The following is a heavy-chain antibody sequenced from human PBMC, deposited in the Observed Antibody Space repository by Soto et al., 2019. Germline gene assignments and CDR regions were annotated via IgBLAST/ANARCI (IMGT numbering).Heavy chain of an antibody. V-gene: IGHV4-30-2*01. Sequence: QLQLQESGSGLVKPSQTLSLTCAVSGGSISSGGYSWSWIRQPPGKGLEWIGYIYHSGSTYYNPSLKSRVTISVDRSKNQFSLKLSSVTAADTAVYYCASTYYYDSSGNSSSPYGMDVWGQGTTVTVSS. CDR2: IYHSGST. CDR1: GGSISSGGYS. CDR3: ASTYYYDSSGNSSSPYGMDV. D-gene: IGHD3-22*01. J-gene: IGHJ6*02.